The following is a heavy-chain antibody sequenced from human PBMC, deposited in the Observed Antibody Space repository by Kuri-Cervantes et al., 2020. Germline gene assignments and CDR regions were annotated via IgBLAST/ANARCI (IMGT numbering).Heavy chain of an antibody. D-gene: IGHD3-3*01. Sequence: GESLKISCAASGFTFSSYSMNWVRQAPGKGLEWVSYISSSSSTIYYADSVKGRFTISRDNAKNSLYLQMNSLRAEDTAVYYCARAEDFWSGYYSDYWGQGTLVTVSS. J-gene: IGHJ4*02. CDR1: GFTFSSYS. CDR3: ARAEDFWSGYYSDY. CDR2: ISSSSSTI. V-gene: IGHV3-48*01.